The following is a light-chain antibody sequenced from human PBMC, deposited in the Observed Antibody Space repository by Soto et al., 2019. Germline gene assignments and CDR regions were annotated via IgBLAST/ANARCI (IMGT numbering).Light chain of an antibody. CDR1: NSDVGGYNY. CDR3: CSYAGSYTFSV. J-gene: IGLJ1*01. Sequence: SVLTQPRSVSGSPGQSVTISCTGTNSDVGGYNYVSWYQQHPGKAPKLMIYDVSKRPSGVPDRFSGSKSGNTASLTISGLQAEDEADYYCCSYAGSYTFSVFGTGTKVTVL. V-gene: IGLV2-11*01. CDR2: DVS.